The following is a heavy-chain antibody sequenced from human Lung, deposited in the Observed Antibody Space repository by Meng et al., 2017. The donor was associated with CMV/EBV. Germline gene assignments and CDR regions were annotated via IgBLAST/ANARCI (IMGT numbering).Heavy chain of an antibody. CDR1: GYSFGNYA. CDR3: ARVYYDSTNYYFSFGY. Sequence: SLKISXVGSGYSFGNYAMHWVRQAPGKGLEWVAVISYDGDKKFYTDSVKGRFTISIDNSKNTLILQMNSLRTEDTAVYYCARVYYDSTNYYFSFGYWGQGTLVTVSS. J-gene: IGHJ4*02. D-gene: IGHD3-22*01. V-gene: IGHV3-30*04. CDR2: ISYDGDKK.